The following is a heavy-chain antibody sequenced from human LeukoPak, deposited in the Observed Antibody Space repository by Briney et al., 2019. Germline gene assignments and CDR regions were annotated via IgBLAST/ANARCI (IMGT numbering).Heavy chain of an antibody. J-gene: IGHJ3*02. CDR2: ISGSGGT. Sequence: VGSLRLSCTASGLTFASYAMSWVRQAPRKGLEWVSDISGSGGTYYADSVKGRFTISRDNSKNTLYLQMNSLRAEDTAVYYCAKESSGAFDIWGQGTMVTVSS. CDR1: GLTFASYA. V-gene: IGHV3-23*01. CDR3: AKESSGAFDI.